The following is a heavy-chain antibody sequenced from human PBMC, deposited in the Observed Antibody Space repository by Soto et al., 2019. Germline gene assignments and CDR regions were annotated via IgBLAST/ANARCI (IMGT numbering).Heavy chain of an antibody. V-gene: IGHV4-39*01. CDR1: GGSVGSSNYY. CDR3: ARQEGYTSGCQGY. CDR2: IYYNGRT. J-gene: IGHJ4*02. Sequence: QLQLQESGPGLVKPSETLSLTCSVSGGSVGSSNYYWGWVRQPPGEGLEWIGSIYYNGRTNYNPSLNSRATISLDTSNNQFSLKLTSVTAADTAIYYCARQEGYTSGCQGYWGQGTLVTVSS. D-gene: IGHD6-19*01.